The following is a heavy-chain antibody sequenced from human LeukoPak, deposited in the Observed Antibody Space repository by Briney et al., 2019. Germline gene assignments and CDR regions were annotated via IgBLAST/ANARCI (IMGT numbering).Heavy chain of an antibody. CDR2: IKQDGSEK. Sequence: PGGSLRLSCAVSGFSFSNYAMSWVRQAPGKGLEWVATIKQDGSEKYYLDSVKGRFTLSRDNAENSMYLQMSSLRVEDTAVYYCARDLWELHALDVWGQGTMVTVSS. CDR1: GFSFSNYA. J-gene: IGHJ3*01. CDR3: ARDLWELHALDV. V-gene: IGHV3-7*01. D-gene: IGHD1-26*01.